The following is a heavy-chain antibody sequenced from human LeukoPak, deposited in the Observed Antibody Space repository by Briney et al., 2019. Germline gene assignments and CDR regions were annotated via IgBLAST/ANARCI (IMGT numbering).Heavy chain of an antibody. Sequence: SETLSLTCAVYGGSFSGHYWSWIRQPPGKGLEWIGEINHSGSTNYNPSLKSRVTISVDTSKNQFSLKLSSVTAADTAVYYCARVHRIVVVPAARRHRYYGMDVWGQGTTVTVSS. J-gene: IGHJ6*02. CDR3: ARVHRIVVVPAARRHRYYGMDV. D-gene: IGHD2-2*01. CDR1: GGSFSGHY. CDR2: INHSGST. V-gene: IGHV4-34*01.